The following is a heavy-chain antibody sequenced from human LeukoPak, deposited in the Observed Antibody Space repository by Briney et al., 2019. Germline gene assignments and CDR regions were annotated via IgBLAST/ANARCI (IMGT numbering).Heavy chain of an antibody. CDR2: IFYSGSP. D-gene: IGHD6-13*01. CDR3: ARVGDVAAARSYGY. J-gene: IGHJ4*02. CDR1: GGSISSYY. V-gene: IGHV4-59*08. Sequence: TSETLSLPCTVSGGSISSYYGGWIRQSPGKGLEWIANIFYSGSPNYNPSLRSRVTISFDTSKNQFSLKLSSVTAADAAVYFCARVGDVAAARSYGYWGQGTLVTVSS.